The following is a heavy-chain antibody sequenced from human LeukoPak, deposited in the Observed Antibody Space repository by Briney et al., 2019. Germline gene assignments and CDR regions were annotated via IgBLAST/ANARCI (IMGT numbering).Heavy chain of an antibody. Sequence: SETLSLTCAVYGGSFSGYYWSWIRQPPGKGLEWIGEINHSASTNYNPSLKSRITISVDTSKSQFSLKLSSVTAADTAVYYCARGYRYSSSSPYYWGQGALVTVSS. CDR2: INHSAST. D-gene: IGHD6-6*01. J-gene: IGHJ4*02. V-gene: IGHV4-34*01. CDR3: ARGYRYSSSSPYY. CDR1: GGSFSGYY.